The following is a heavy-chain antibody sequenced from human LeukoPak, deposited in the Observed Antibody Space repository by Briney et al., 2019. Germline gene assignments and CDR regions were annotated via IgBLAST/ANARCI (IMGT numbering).Heavy chain of an antibody. Sequence: GGSLRLSCAASGFTFSSYTMSWVRQAPGKGLEWVSTITTSDGNTYYADSVKGRFTISRDSSKNTLFLHMNTLRAEDTAIYYCAKDRTVGASYWYFDLWGRGTLVTVSS. CDR3: AKDRTVGASYWYFDL. D-gene: IGHD1-26*01. CDR1: GFTFSSYT. CDR2: ITTSDGNT. J-gene: IGHJ2*01. V-gene: IGHV3-23*01.